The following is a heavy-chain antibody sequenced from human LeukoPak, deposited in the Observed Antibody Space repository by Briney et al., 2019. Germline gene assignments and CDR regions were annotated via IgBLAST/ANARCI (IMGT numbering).Heavy chain of an antibody. CDR2: IYYSGST. J-gene: IGHJ4*02. V-gene: IGHV4-39*01. Sequence: PSQTLSLTCTVSGGSISSGGYYWNWIRQPPGKGLEWIGSIYYSGSTYYNPSLKSRVTISVDTSKNQFSLKLSSVTAADTAVYYCASGLSTVVPYYFDYWGQGTLVTVSS. CDR1: GGSISSGGYY. D-gene: IGHD4-23*01. CDR3: ASGLSTVVPYYFDY.